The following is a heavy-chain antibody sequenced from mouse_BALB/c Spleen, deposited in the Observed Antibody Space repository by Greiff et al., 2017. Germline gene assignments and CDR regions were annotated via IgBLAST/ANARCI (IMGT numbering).Heavy chain of an antibody. CDR1: GFTFSSYA. V-gene: IGHV5-6-5*01. CDR3: ARLGPHYYGSSYDWYFDV. CDR2: ISSGGST. D-gene: IGHD1-1*01. Sequence: EVKLMESGGGLVKPGGSLKLSCAASGFTFSSYAMSWVRQTPEKRLEWVASISSGGSTYYPDSVKGRFTISRDNARNILYLQMSSLRSEDTAMYYCARLGPHYYGSSYDWYFDVWGAGTTVTVSS. J-gene: IGHJ1*01.